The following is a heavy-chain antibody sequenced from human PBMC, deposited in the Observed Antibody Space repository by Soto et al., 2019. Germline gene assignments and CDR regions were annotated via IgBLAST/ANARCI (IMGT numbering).Heavy chain of an antibody. CDR2: IGSSSSFI. CDR1: GFTFDTYN. J-gene: IGHJ6*02. V-gene: IGHV3-21*02. Sequence: EVQLVQSGGGLVKPGGSLRLSCAASGFTFDTYNMNWVRQTPGQGLEWVSSIGSSSSFIYYSGSVRGRFTVSRDNAKNSLYLQLSSLRAADTAVYYCARIISGSTGPYYYYAMDVWGQGTAVTVSS. D-gene: IGHD1-26*01. CDR3: ARIISGSTGPYYYYAMDV.